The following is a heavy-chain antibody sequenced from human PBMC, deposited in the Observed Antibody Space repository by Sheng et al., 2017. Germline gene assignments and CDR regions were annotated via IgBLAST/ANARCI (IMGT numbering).Heavy chain of an antibody. CDR2: LNPYSEGT. CDR1: GYTFTDYY. J-gene: IGHJ6*02. V-gene: IGHV1-2*02. Sequence: QVQLVQSGAEVKKPGDSMKVSCKASGYTFTDYYIHWVRQAPGQGLEWVGWLNPYSEGTHFAQQFQDRITVTRDTSINTAYMELSSLRADDTAVYYCAATTGSNQLYYYYGMDVWGQGTTVTVSS. CDR3: AATTGSNQLYYYYGMDV. D-gene: IGHD1-1*01.